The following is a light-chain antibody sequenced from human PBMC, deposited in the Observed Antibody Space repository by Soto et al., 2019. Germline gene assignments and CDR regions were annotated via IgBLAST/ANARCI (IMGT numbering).Light chain of an antibody. CDR1: QSVSSSY. CDR2: GAS. J-gene: IGKJ3*01. V-gene: IGKV3-20*01. Sequence: EIVLTQSPGTLSLSPGERATLSCRASQSVSSSYLAWYQQKPGQAPRLLIYGASSRATGIPDRFIGSGSGTDFTLTISRLEPEDFAVYYCQQYGSSLFTFGPGNKVDIK. CDR3: QQYGSSLFT.